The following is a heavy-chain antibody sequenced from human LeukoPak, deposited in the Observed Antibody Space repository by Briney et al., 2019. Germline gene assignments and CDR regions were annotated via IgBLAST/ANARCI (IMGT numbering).Heavy chain of an antibody. D-gene: IGHD6-19*01. CDR2: ISGSGITT. J-gene: IGHJ6*02. CDR3: AKMPPLSRIAVADTANYYYGMDV. CDR1: GGSISGSGYY. V-gene: IGHV3-23*01. Sequence: ETLSLTCTVSGGSISGSGYYWGWIRQPPGKGLEWVSDISGSGITTYYADSVKGRFTISRDNSKSTLYLQMNSLRAEDTAVYYCAKMPPLSRIAVADTANYYYGMDVWGQGTTITVSS.